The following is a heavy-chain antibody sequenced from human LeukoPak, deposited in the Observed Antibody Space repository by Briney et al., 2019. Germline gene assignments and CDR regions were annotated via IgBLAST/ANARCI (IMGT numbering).Heavy chain of an antibody. CDR1: GFTFSSYS. CDR2: ISSSSYI. J-gene: IGHJ4*02. Sequence: PGGSLRLSCAASGFTFSSYSMNWVRQAPGKGLEWVSSISSSSYIYYADSVKGRFTISRDNAKNSLYLQMNSLRAEDTAVYYCARDGLKDYYDSSGYDWGQGTLVTVSS. CDR3: ARDGLKDYYDSSGYD. D-gene: IGHD3-22*01. V-gene: IGHV3-21*01.